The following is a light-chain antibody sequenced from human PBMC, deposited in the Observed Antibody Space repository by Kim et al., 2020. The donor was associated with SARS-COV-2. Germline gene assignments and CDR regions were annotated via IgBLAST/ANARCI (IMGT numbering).Light chain of an antibody. CDR1: QSVRSN. CDR3: QQYDNWPPLT. V-gene: IGKV3-15*01. CDR2: GAS. J-gene: IGKJ4*01. Sequence: EIVMTQSPGTLSVSPGESATLSCRASQSVRSNLAWYQQRPGQAPRLLIYGASTRATGIPARFSGSGSGTEFILTISSLQSEDFAVYYCQQYDNWPPLTFGGGTKVEIK.